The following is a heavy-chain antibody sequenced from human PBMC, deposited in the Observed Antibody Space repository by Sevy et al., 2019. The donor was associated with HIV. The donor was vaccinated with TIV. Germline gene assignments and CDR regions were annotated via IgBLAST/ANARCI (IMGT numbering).Heavy chain of an antibody. CDR2: ISYDGSNK. J-gene: IGHJ6*02. CDR3: ARDDTLGYCSSTSCPIVYGMDV. V-gene: IGHV3-30-3*01. CDR1: GFTFSSYA. Sequence: GGSLRLSCAASGFTFSSYAMHWVRQAPGKGLEWVAVISYDGSNKYYADSVKGRFTISRDNSKNTLYLQMSSLRAEDTAVYYCARDDTLGYCSSTSCPIVYGMDVWGQGTTVTVSS. D-gene: IGHD2-2*01.